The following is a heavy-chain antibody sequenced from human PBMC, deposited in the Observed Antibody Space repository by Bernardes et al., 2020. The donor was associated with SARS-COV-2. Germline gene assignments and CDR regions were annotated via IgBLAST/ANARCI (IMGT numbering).Heavy chain of an antibody. V-gene: IGHV5-51*01. CDR3: ARYGSGDPYSHMDV. J-gene: IGHJ6*02. D-gene: IGHD3-10*01. Sequence: GESLKISCKGSGYRFTSYWIGWVRQMPGKGLEWVGVINPGDSDTRRGSSFQGQVTLSVDKSISTAYLQWSSLRASDTAMYFCARYGSGDPYSHMDVWGQGTTVTVSS. CDR2: INPGDSDT. CDR1: GYRFTSYW.